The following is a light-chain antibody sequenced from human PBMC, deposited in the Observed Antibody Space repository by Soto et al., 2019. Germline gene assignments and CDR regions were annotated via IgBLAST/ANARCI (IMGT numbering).Light chain of an antibody. CDR2: DVS. V-gene: IGLV2-14*01. CDR1: SSDVGGYNY. Sequence: QSVLTQPASVSGSPGQSITISCTGTSSDVGGYNYVSWYQQHPGKAPKLMIYDVSNRPSGVSNRSSGSKSGNTASLTISGLQAEDEADYYCSSYTSSSTLLYVFGTGTKLTVL. J-gene: IGLJ1*01. CDR3: SSYTSSSTLLYV.